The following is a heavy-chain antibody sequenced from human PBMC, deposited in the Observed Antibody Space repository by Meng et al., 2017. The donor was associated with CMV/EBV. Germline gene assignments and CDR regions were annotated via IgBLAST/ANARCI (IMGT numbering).Heavy chain of an antibody. CDR2: IIPIFGTA. D-gene: IGHD3-3*01. CDR3: ARAQRITIFGVAKNYYYYGMDV. J-gene: IGHJ6*02. CDR1: GGTFSSYA. Sequence: SVKVSCKASGGTFSSYAISWVRPAPGQGLEWMGGIIPIFGTANYAQKFQGRVTITTDESTSTAYMELSSLRSEDTAAYYCARAQRITIFGVAKNYYYYGMDVWGQGTTVTVSS. V-gene: IGHV1-69*05.